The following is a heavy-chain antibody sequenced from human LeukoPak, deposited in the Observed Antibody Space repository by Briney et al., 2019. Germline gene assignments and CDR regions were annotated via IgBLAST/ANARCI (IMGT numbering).Heavy chain of an antibody. CDR3: ARDPAKSYGDYPFDY. J-gene: IGHJ4*02. Sequence: ASVKVSCKASGGTFTSYYMHWVRQAPGQGLEWMGIINPSGGSTSYAQKFQGRVTMTRDTSTSTVYMELSSLRSEDTAVYYCARDPAKSYGDYPFDYWGQGTLVTVSS. CDR1: GGTFTSYY. D-gene: IGHD4-17*01. CDR2: INPSGGST. V-gene: IGHV1-46*01.